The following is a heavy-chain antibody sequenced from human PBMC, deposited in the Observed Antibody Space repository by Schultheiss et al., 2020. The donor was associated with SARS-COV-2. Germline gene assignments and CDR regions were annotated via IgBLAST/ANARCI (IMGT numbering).Heavy chain of an antibody. D-gene: IGHD3-3*01. Sequence: SVKVSCKASGYTFTGYYMHWVRQAPGQGLEWMGGIIPIFGTANYAQKFQGRVTITADESTSTAYMELSSLRSEDTAVYYCARAGRTIFGVVISNYKNWFDPWGQGTLVTVSS. CDR2: IIPIFGTA. CDR3: ARAGRTIFGVVISNYKNWFDP. J-gene: IGHJ5*02. CDR1: GYTFTGYY. V-gene: IGHV1-69*13.